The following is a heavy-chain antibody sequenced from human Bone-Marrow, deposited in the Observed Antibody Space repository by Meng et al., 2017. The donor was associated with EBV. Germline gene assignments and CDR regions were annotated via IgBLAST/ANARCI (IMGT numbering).Heavy chain of an antibody. CDR3: ARVGGPDHSSGHLDY. CDR1: VNTFTSYC. CDR2: ISAYNGNT. D-gene: IGHD6-19*01. J-gene: IGHJ4*02. V-gene: IGHV1-18*01. Sequence: QVQLVRSGVELKKPGASLKFSCKASVNTFTSYCISWVRLAPRQGLEWMGWISAYNGNTNDAQKLQGRVTMTTDTSTSTAYMELRSLRSDDTAVYYCARVGGPDHSSGHLDYWGQGTLVTVSS.